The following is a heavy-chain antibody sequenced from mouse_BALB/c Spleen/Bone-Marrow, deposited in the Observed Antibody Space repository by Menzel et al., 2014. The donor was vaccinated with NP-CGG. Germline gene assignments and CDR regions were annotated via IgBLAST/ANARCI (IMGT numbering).Heavy chain of an antibody. D-gene: IGHD1-1*02. CDR2: FYPGNGDT. Sequence: QVQLKQSGAELVKPGASVKMSCKASGYTFTSYSMHWVKQTPGQGLEWIGTFYPGNGDTSYNQKFKGKATLTADTFSSTAYMQLSSLTSEDSAVYYCARGWLITYWGQGTLVTASA. CDR3: ARGWLITY. CDR1: GYTFTSYS. V-gene: IGHV1-12*01. J-gene: IGHJ3*01.